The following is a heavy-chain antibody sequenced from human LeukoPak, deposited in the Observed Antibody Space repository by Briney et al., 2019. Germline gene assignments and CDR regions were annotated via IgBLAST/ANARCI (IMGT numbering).Heavy chain of an antibody. J-gene: IGHJ4*02. CDR2: IYHSGST. Sequence: GSLRLSCAASGFTFTKYWMTWVRQAPGKGLEWIGYIYHSGSTYYNPSLKSRVTISVDRSKNQFSLKLSSVTAADTAVYYCARHLTRDPPFDYWGQGTLVTVSS. D-gene: IGHD7-27*01. CDR1: GFTFTKYW. CDR3: ARHLTRDPPFDY. V-gene: IGHV4-4*02.